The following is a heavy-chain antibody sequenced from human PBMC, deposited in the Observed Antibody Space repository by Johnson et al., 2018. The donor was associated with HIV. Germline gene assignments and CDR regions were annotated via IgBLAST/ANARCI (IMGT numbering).Heavy chain of an antibody. V-gene: IGHV3-53*01. Sequence: VQLMESGGGLIQPGGSLRLSCAASGFTVSSNYMSWVRQAPGKGLEWVSVIYSGGNTYYADSVKGRFTISRDNSKNTLYLQMNSLRAEDTALYYCARDGGYGSGPPDAFDIWGQGTMVTVSS. CDR3: ARDGGYGSGPPDAFDI. D-gene: IGHD3-10*01. J-gene: IGHJ3*02. CDR2: IYSGGNT. CDR1: GFTVSSNY.